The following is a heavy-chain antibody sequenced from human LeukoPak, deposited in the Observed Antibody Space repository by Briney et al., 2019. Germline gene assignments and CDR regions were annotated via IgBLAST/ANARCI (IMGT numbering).Heavy chain of an antibody. V-gene: IGHV4-34*01. Sequence: PSETLSLTCAVYGGSFSGYYWSWIRQPPGKGLEWIGEINHSGTTNYNPSLESRVTISADTSMSQFSLKLRSVNAADTAVYYCASNGGYCSGASCRYYYFYMDVWGKGTTVTVSS. D-gene: IGHD2-15*01. CDR3: ASNGGYCSGASCRYYYFYMDV. CDR1: GGSFSGYY. CDR2: INHSGTT. J-gene: IGHJ6*03.